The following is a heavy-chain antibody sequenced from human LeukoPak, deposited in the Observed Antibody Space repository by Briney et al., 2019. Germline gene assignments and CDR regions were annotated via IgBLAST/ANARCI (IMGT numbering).Heavy chain of an antibody. J-gene: IGHJ4*02. CDR1: GFTFSNYW. Sequence: PGGSLRLSCVGSGFTFSNYWINWVRQAPGKGLEWVGNINEDGSRKNYADSVKGRFTISRDNSKNSLYLQMGSLRGEDTALYYCAGGYYAGYWGQGTQVTVSS. D-gene: IGHD2-2*01. CDR2: INEDGSRK. CDR3: AGGYYAGY. V-gene: IGHV3-7*04.